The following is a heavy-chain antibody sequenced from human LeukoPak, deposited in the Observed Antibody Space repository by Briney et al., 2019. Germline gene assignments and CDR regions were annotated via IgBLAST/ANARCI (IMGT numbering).Heavy chain of an antibody. CDR3: AKSRGYSGYDAFDY. Sequence: ASETLSLTCTVSGGSISSSSYYWGWIRQPPGKGLEWIGSIYYSGSTYYNPSLKSRVTISVDTSKNQFSLKLSSVTAADTAVYYCAKSRGYSGYDAFDYWGQGTLVTVSS. CDR2: IYYSGST. V-gene: IGHV4-39*07. CDR1: GGSISSSSYY. J-gene: IGHJ4*02. D-gene: IGHD5-12*01.